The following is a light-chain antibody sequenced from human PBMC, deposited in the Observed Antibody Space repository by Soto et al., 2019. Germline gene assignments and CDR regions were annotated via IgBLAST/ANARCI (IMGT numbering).Light chain of an antibody. Sequence: EIVMTQSPATLSVSPGERATLSCRASQSVSSNLAWYQQKPGQAPRLLIYGASTRATGIPARFSGSGSGTEFTLTIRSLQSEDFAVYYCQQYNNWPWTFGQGTKV. CDR1: QSVSSN. CDR3: QQYNNWPWT. CDR2: GAS. V-gene: IGKV3-15*01. J-gene: IGKJ1*01.